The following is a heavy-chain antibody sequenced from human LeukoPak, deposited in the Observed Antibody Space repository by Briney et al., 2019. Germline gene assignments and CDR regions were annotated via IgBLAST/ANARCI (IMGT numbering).Heavy chain of an antibody. V-gene: IGHV1-2*02. D-gene: IGHD5-18*01. CDR2: INPDSGGT. Sequence: ASVKASCMASGYTFTGYYMHWVRQAPGQGLEWMGWINPDSGGTNYAQKLEGRVTMTRDTSISTAYMELTRLRSDDTAVYYCARGGLYSYGLQEGSGRGSSHDYWGQGTLVTVSS. CDR3: ARGGLYSYGLQEGSGRGSSHDY. J-gene: IGHJ4*02. CDR1: GYTFTGYY.